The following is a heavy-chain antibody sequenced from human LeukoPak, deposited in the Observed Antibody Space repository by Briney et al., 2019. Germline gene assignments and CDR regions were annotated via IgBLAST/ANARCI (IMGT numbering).Heavy chain of an antibody. CDR3: ARVDPSYYDSSGFDY. CDR2: IKQDESEK. J-gene: IGHJ4*02. Sequence: PGGSLRLSCAASGFTFSSYWMSWVRQAPGKGLEWVANIKQDESEKYYVDSVKGRFTISRDNAKNSLYLQMNSLRAEDTALYYCARVDPSYYDSSGFDYWGQGTLVTVSS. V-gene: IGHV3-7*01. D-gene: IGHD3-22*01. CDR1: GFTFSSYW.